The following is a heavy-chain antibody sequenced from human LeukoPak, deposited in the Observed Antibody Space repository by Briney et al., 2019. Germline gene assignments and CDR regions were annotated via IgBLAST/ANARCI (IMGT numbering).Heavy chain of an antibody. CDR2: MNPNSGNT. Sequence: ASVKVSCKASGYTFTSYDINWVRQATGQGPEWMGWMNPNSGNTGYAQKFQGRVTMTRNTSISTAYMELSSLRSEDTAVYYCARVTDEYCSSTSCYFDWFDPWGQGTLVTVSS. D-gene: IGHD2-2*01. J-gene: IGHJ5*02. CDR1: GYTFTSYD. CDR3: ARVTDEYCSSTSCYFDWFDP. V-gene: IGHV1-8*01.